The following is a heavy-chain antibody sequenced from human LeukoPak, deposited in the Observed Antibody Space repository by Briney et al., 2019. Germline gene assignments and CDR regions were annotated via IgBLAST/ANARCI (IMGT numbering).Heavy chain of an antibody. J-gene: IGHJ4*02. Sequence: VGSLRLSCAASGFTFTNYWMSWVRQAPGKGLEWVANIKADGSEKFYVDSVKGRFTISRDNAKNSLYLQMNSLRAEDTAVYYCARESSVVRGVITDFDYWGQGTLVTVSS. D-gene: IGHD3-10*01. CDR2: IKADGSEK. CDR1: GFTFTNYW. V-gene: IGHV3-7*01. CDR3: ARESSVVRGVITDFDY.